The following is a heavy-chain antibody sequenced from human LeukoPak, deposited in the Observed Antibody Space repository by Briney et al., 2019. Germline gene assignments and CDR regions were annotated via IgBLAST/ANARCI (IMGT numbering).Heavy chain of an antibody. J-gene: IGHJ4*02. Sequence: PGGSLRLSCSASGFTFTNAWMSWVRQAPGKGLEWVGRIKSKTDGGATDYAAPVKGRFSISRDDSKNTLYLQMNSLKSEDTAVYYCQGGRFWGQGTLVTVSS. CDR2: IKSKTDGGAT. CDR1: GFTFTNAW. D-gene: IGHD1-26*01. CDR3: QGGRF. V-gene: IGHV3-15*01.